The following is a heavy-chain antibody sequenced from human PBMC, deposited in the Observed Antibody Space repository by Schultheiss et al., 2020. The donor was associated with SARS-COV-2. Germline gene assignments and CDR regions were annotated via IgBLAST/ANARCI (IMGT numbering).Heavy chain of an antibody. V-gene: IGHV4-59*12. CDR2: LLWSGGT. Sequence: SQTLSLTCTVSNASISNYHWRWIRQPPGKGLEWIGSLLWSGGTIYNPSLKSRVTILVDTSKNQFSLKLSSVTAADTAVYYCARDGRGGFGDYWGQGTLVTVSS. CDR1: NASISNYH. D-gene: IGHD3-10*01. CDR3: ARDGRGGFGDY. J-gene: IGHJ4*02.